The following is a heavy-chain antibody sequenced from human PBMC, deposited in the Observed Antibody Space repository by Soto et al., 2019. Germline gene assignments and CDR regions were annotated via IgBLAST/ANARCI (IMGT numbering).Heavy chain of an antibody. Sequence: PGGSLRLSCVASGFTFSSYAMSWVRQAPGKGLEWVSAISGSGGSTYYADSVKGRFTISRDNSKNTLYLQMNSLRAEDTAVYYCAKDGGYCSGGSCYSYYYYGMDVWGQGTTVTVSS. CDR3: AKDGGYCSGGSCYSYYYYGMDV. CDR2: ISGSGGST. D-gene: IGHD2-15*01. J-gene: IGHJ6*02. CDR1: GFTFSSYA. V-gene: IGHV3-23*01.